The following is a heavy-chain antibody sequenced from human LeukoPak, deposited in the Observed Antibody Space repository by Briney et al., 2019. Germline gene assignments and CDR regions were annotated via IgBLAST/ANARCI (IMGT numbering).Heavy chain of an antibody. CDR3: ARDHGNISWFYY. Sequence: SETLSLTCTVSGGSIRRSSYYWGWIRQPPGQGLEWIGTIDYSGTTYYNPSLKSRVTMSVDTSKKQFSLKLTSVTAADTAMYYCARDHGNISWFYYWGQGILVAVSS. V-gene: IGHV4-39*02. D-gene: IGHD6-13*01. J-gene: IGHJ4*02. CDR1: GGSIRRSSYY. CDR2: IDYSGTT.